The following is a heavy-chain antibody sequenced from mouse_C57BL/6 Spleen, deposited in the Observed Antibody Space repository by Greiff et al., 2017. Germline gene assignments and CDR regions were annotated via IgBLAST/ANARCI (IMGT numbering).Heavy chain of an antibody. CDR2: IDPSDSET. Sequence: QVQLQQPGAELVRPGSSVKLSCKASGYTFTSYWMHWVKQRPIQGLEWIGNIDPSDSETHYNQKFKDKATLTVDKSSSTAYMQLSSLTSEDSAVYYCAREGRRGRNYAMDYWGQGTSVTVSS. CDR1: GYTFTSYW. CDR3: AREGRRGRNYAMDY. V-gene: IGHV1-52*01. J-gene: IGHJ4*01. D-gene: IGHD2-12*01.